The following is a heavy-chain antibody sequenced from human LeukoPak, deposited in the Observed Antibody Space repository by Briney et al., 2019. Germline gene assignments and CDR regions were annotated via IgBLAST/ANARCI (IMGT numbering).Heavy chain of an antibody. V-gene: IGHV3-23*01. CDR2: ISGSGGST. J-gene: IGHJ4*02. CDR1: GFTYSSCV. D-gene: IGHD2-2*01. Sequence: PGGSLRLPCATSGFTYSSCVMAWVRQAPGKGLEWVSSISGSGGSTYYADSVKGRFTISRDNSMNTLYLQMNSLTAEDTAVYYCAKRHCSSTHCYAFDYWGQGTLVTVSS. CDR3: AKRHCSSTHCYAFDY.